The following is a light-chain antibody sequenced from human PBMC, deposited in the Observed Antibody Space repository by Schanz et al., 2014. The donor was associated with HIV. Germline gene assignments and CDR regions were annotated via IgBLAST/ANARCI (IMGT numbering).Light chain of an antibody. V-gene: IGLV2-8*01. Sequence: QSALTQPASVSESPGQSVTISCTGTSSDVGGYDYVSWYQQHPGKAPKLMIYEVSKRPSGVPDRFSGSKSGNTASLNISGLQAEDEADYYCASYAGSNNLVFGGGTKLTVL. J-gene: IGLJ2*01. CDR2: EVS. CDR3: ASYAGSNNLV. CDR1: SSDVGGYDY.